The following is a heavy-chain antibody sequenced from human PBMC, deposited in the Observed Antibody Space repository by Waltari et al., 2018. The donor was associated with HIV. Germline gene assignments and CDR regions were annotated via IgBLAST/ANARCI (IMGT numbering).Heavy chain of an antibody. CDR3: ARANSSTSRYSAFDM. CDR1: GGSISSFY. V-gene: IGHV4-4*07. Sequence: QVQLQESGPGLVKPSETLSLTCTVSGGSISSFYWSWVRQPAGKGLEWIGRFYSSGNSNSNPSRKSRVTLSLDTSKNQFSLNLSSVTAADTAVYYCARANSSTSRYSAFDMWGQGTVVTVSS. CDR2: FYSSGNS. J-gene: IGHJ3*02. D-gene: IGHD2-2*02.